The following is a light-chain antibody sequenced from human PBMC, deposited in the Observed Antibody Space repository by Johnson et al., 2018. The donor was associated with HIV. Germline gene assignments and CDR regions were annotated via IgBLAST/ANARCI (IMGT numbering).Light chain of an antibody. Sequence: QSMLTQPPSVSAAPGQKVTISCSGSNSNIGNNYISWYQQLPGTAPKLLIYDNNKRPSGIPDRFSGSKSGTSATLGITGLQTGDEADYYCGTWDSSLSQGVFGTGTKVTVL. J-gene: IGLJ1*01. CDR3: GTWDSSLSQGV. V-gene: IGLV1-51*01. CDR2: DNN. CDR1: NSNIGNNY.